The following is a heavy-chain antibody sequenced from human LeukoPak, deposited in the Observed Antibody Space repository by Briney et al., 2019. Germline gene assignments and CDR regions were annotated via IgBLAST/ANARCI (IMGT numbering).Heavy chain of an antibody. V-gene: IGHV4-39*07. D-gene: IGHD4/OR15-4a*01. J-gene: IGHJ4*02. CDR1: GGSISSSNYY. Sequence: SETLSLTCTVSGGSISSSNYYWGWIRQPPGKGLEYIGSIYYSGSTYYNPSLKSRVTISVDTSKNQFSLKLSSVTAADTAVYYCARRLSRYFDYWGQGTLVTVSS. CDR3: ARRLSRYFDY. CDR2: IYYSGST.